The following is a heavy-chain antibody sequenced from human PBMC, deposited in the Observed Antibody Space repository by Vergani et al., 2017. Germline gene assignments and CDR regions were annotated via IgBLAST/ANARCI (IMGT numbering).Heavy chain of an antibody. Sequence: EVQLVESGGGLVKPGGSLRLSCAASGFTFSSYSMNWVRQAPGKGLEWVSSISSSSSYIYYADSVKGRFTISRDNAKNSVYLQMNSLRAEDTAVYYCARGYGSGSFGDYWGQGTLVTVSS. V-gene: IGHV3-21*01. CDR3: ARGYGSGSFGDY. CDR1: GFTFSSYS. D-gene: IGHD3-10*01. CDR2: ISSSSSYI. J-gene: IGHJ4*02.